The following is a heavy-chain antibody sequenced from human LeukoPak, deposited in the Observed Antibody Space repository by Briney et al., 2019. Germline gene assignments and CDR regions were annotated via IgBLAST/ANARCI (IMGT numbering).Heavy chain of an antibody. V-gene: IGHV3-9*01. D-gene: IGHD6-6*01. CDR3: AKDWGSSRHYYMDV. CDR1: GFTFDDYA. CDR2: ISWNSGSI. Sequence: SGGSLRLSCAASGFTFDDYAMHWVRQAPGKGLEWVSGISWNSGSIGYADSVKGRFTISRDNAKNSLYLQMGSLRAEDTALYYCAKDWGSSRHYYMDVWGKGTTVTVSS. J-gene: IGHJ6*03.